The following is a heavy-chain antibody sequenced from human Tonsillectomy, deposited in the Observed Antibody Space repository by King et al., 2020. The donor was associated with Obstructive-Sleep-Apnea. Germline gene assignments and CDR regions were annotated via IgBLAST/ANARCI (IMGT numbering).Heavy chain of an antibody. D-gene: IGHD6-19*01. Sequence: QVQLVESGGGVVQPGRSLRLSCAASGFTFSSYAMHWVRQAPGKGLEWVAVISYDGSNKYSADSVKGRLTISRDNSKNTLYLQMNSLRAEDTAVYYCAIAYSSGWYCVNYWGQGTLVTVSS. CDR1: GFTFSSYA. CDR3: AIAYSSGWYCVNY. J-gene: IGHJ4*02. CDR2: ISYDGSNK. V-gene: IGHV3-30*04.